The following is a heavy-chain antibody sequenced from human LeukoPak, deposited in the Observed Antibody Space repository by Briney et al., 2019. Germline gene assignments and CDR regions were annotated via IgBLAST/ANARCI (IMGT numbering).Heavy chain of an antibody. D-gene: IGHD3/OR15-3a*01. CDR2: IIPIFGTA. V-gene: IGHV1-69*13. J-gene: IGHJ4*02. CDR3: ARMASDHLISVPDY. Sequence: SVKVSCKASGYTFTSYGINWVRQAPGQGLEWMGGIIPIFGTANYAQKFQGRVTITADESTSTAYMELSSLRSEDTAVYYCARMASDHLISVPDYWGQGTLVTVSS. CDR1: GYTFTSYG.